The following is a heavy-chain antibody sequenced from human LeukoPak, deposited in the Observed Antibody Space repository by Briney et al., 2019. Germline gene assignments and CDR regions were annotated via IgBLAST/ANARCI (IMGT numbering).Heavy chain of an antibody. CDR1: GDSFSSYQ. J-gene: IGHJ4*02. Sequence: SETLSLTCIVSGDSFSSYQWSWVRQPAGKGLEWIGRISASGTTNSNPALKSRVTMSVDSSKKQFSLNLSSVTAEDTAIYYCARDRQYNSGWVPYYDYWGQGTLVTVSS. V-gene: IGHV4-4*07. D-gene: IGHD6-19*01. CDR3: ARDRQYNSGWVPYYDY. CDR2: ISASGTT.